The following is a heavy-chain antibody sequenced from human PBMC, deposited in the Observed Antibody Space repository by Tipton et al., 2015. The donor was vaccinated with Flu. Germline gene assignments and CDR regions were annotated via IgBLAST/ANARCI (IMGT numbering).Heavy chain of an antibody. CDR3: ARYPTYYDIRTGSADAFDI. CDR1: GFTISSYW. V-gene: IGHV3-7*01. CDR2: IKQDGSEK. Sequence: QLVQSGGGLVQPGGSLRLSCAASGFTISSYWMSWVRQAPGKRLEWVANIKQDGSEKYYVDSVKGRFTISRDNAKNSLYLQMNSLRAEDTAVYYCARYPTYYDIRTGSADAFDIWGQGTMVTVSS. J-gene: IGHJ3*02. D-gene: IGHD3-9*01.